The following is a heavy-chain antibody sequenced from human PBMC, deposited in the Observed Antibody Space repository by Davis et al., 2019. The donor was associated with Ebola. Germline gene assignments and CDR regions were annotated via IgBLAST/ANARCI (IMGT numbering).Heavy chain of an antibody. CDR1: GFTFSSYS. Sequence: GESLKISCAASGFTFSSYSMNWVRQAPGKGLEWVSYISSSSSTIYYADSVKGRFTISRDNAKNSLYLQMNSLRDEDTAVYYCASAISPRWSGYQYYYGMDVWGQGTTVTVSS. D-gene: IGHD3-3*01. J-gene: IGHJ6*02. CDR2: ISSSSSTI. CDR3: ASAISPRWSGYQYYYGMDV. V-gene: IGHV3-48*02.